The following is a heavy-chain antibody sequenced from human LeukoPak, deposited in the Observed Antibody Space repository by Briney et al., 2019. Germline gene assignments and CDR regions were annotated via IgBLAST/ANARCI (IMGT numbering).Heavy chain of an antibody. D-gene: IGHD5-18*01. CDR3: VRDTSGHAYGLY. CDR1: GYTFNNYD. V-gene: IGHV1-18*01. CDR2: INAYNGNT. J-gene: IGHJ4*02. Sequence: GASVKVSCKASGYTFNNYDINWVRQAPGQGLEWMGWINAYNGNTNYVQNLQGRVTVTTDTSTTTAYMELRSLRSDDTAVYYCVRDTSGHAYGLYWGKGTLVTVSS.